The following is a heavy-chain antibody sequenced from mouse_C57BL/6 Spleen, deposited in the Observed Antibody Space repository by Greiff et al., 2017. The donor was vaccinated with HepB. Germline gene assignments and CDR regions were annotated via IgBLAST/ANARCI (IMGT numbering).Heavy chain of an antibody. V-gene: IGHV1-5*01. Sequence: EVQLQQSGTVLARPGASVKMSCKTSGYTFTSYWMHWVKQRPGQGLEWIGAIYPGNSDTSYNQKFKGKAKLTAVTSASTAYMELSSLTNEDSAVYYCTRSYSNYPFAYWGQGTLVTVSA. D-gene: IGHD2-5*01. CDR1: GYTFTSYW. CDR3: TRSYSNYPFAY. CDR2: IYPGNSDT. J-gene: IGHJ3*01.